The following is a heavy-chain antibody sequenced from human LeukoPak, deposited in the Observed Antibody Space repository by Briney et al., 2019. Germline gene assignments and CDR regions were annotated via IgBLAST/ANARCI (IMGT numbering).Heavy chain of an antibody. Sequence: GGSLRLSCAASGFTFSSYGMSWVRQAPGKGLEWVSSISSSSSYIYYADSLKGRFTISRDNAKNSLYLQMNSLRAEDTAVYYCARDRSGLFDYWGQGTLVTVSS. V-gene: IGHV3-21*01. D-gene: IGHD3-3*01. J-gene: IGHJ4*02. CDR2: ISSSSSYI. CDR1: GFTFSSYG. CDR3: ARDRSGLFDY.